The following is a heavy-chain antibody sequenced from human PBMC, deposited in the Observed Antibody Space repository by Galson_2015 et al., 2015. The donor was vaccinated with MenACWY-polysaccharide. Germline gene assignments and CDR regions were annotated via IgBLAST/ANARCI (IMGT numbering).Heavy chain of an antibody. CDR2: IKSKVDGGTT. CDR3: NTGGLGFDY. Sequence: SLRLSCAGSGFTFSNARMNWVRQVSGKGLEWVGRIKSKVDGGTTDYAAPVKGRFTISRDDSKNTVYLQMNSLKTEDTAVYYCNTGGLGFDYWGQGTLVTVSS. CDR1: GFTFSNAR. D-gene: IGHD7-27*01. V-gene: IGHV3-15*01. J-gene: IGHJ4*02.